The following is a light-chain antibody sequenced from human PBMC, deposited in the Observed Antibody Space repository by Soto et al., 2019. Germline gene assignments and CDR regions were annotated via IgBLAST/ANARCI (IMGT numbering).Light chain of an antibody. Sequence: EIVMTQSPATLSVSPGERATLSCRASQSVNSNLACYQQKPGQAPRILIYLASTRATAIPARFSGSGSGTEFTLSITTLQSKDFAVYYCQQYIDWPRTLGGGTKVEIK. CDR2: LAS. CDR1: QSVNSN. CDR3: QQYIDWPRT. J-gene: IGKJ4*01. V-gene: IGKV3-15*01.